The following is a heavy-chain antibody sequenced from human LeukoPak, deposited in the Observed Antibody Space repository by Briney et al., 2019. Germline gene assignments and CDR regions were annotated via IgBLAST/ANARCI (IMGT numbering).Heavy chain of an antibody. CDR1: GFTFSDYA. V-gene: IGHV3-30*14. CDR2: ISYDGSYK. CDR3: ARDLGSSGLLGAFDS. J-gene: IGHJ3*02. Sequence: GRSLRLSCAASGFTFSDYAVHWVRQAPGKGLEWVAVISYDGSYKYYADSVKGRFTISRDNSKDTLYLQMNSLRVEDTAVYYCARDLGSSGLLGAFDSWGQGTMVTVSS. D-gene: IGHD3-22*01.